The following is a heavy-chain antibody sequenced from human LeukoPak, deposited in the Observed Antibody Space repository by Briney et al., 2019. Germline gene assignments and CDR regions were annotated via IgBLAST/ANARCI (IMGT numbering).Heavy chain of an antibody. D-gene: IGHD1-26*01. V-gene: IGHV3-48*04. CDR3: ARWADADHIVGATNYIGYYFDY. CDR1: GFTFSSYG. Sequence: GGTLRLSCAASGFTFSSYGMSWVRQAPGKGLEWVSYISNSGSTIYYADSVKGRFTISRDNAKNSRYLQMNTLRAEDTAVYYCARWADADHIVGATNYIGYYFDYWGQGALVTVSS. J-gene: IGHJ4*02. CDR2: ISNSGSTI.